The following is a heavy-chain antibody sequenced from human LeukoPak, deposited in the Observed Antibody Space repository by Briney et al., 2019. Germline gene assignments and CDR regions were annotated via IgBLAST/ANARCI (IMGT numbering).Heavy chain of an antibody. CDR1: GGXISSYY. J-gene: IGHJ3*02. CDR3: ARLGLPNAFDI. Sequence: PSETLSLTCTVSGGXISSYYWIWIRQPPGKGLEYIGYFHYSGNTNYNPSLKSRVTISVDTSRKRFSLKLNSVTAADTALYYCARLGLPNAFDIWGQGTLVTVSS. CDR2: FHYSGNT. V-gene: IGHV4-59*08. D-gene: IGHD1-26*01.